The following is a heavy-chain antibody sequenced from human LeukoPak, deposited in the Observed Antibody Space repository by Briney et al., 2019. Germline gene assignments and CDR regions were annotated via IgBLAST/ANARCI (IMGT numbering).Heavy chain of an antibody. J-gene: IGHJ4*02. CDR1: GFAVSSNY. Sequence: GGSLRLPCAASGFAVSSNYMSWVRQAPGKGLEWVSVIYRDAKTYYADSVKGRFTISRDISKNTLFLQMTSLRAEDTALYYCAKVKGWYGEGYFDYWGQGTLVTVSP. V-gene: IGHV3-53*01. D-gene: IGHD3-10*01. CDR3: AKVKGWYGEGYFDY. CDR2: IYRDAKT.